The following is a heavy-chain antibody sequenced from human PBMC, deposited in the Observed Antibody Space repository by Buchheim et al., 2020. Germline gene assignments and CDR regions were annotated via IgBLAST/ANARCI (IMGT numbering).Heavy chain of an antibody. D-gene: IGHD3-10*01. J-gene: IGHJ3*01. CDR3: AKVLSYGSGSYYNGAFDF. Sequence: EEQLLESGGGLVQPGGSLRLSCAASGFTSSNHAMSWVRQAPGKGLEWVSVISGGGGSTLYADSVKGRFTISRDNSKKTLYLQMNSLRAEDTAVYYCAKVLSYGSGSYYNGAFDFWGQGT. V-gene: IGHV3-23*01. CDR2: ISGGGGST. CDR1: GFTSSNHA.